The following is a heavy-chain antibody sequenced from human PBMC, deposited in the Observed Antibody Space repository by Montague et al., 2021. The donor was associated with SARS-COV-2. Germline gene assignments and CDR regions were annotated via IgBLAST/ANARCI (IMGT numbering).Heavy chain of an antibody. Sequence: SLRLSCAASGFTFSSYWMGLFRQAPGKGLEWVANVVPDGSHTPYLGPGEGRFTISRDNAKNSLYLQMNNLRAEDTAVYYCAKHGPYTFDYWGQGTLVTVSS. CDR3: AKHGPYTFDY. D-gene: IGHD2-2*02. CDR2: VVPDGSHT. CDR1: GFTFSSYW. V-gene: IGHV3-7*01. J-gene: IGHJ4*02.